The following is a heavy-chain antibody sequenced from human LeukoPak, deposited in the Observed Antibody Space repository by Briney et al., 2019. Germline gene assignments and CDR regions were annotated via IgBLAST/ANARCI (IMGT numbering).Heavy chain of an antibody. V-gene: IGHV4-31*03. J-gene: IGHJ6*03. CDR3: ATAPMGSGSPTRYYYYMDV. CDR1: GGSIGSGGYY. Sequence: PSETLSLTCTVSGGSIGSGGYYWSWLRQHPGKGLEWIGYIYYSGSTYYNPSLKSRVTISVDTSKNQFSLKLSSVTAADTAVYYCATAPMGSGSPTRYYYYMDVWGKGTTVTVSS. D-gene: IGHD3-10*01. CDR2: IYYSGST.